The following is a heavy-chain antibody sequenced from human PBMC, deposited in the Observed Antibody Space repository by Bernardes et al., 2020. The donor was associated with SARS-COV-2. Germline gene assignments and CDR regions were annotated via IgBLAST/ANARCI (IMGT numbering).Heavy chain of an antibody. CDR1: GDSIRTSDYY. V-gene: IGHV4-39*01. J-gene: IGHJ6*02. D-gene: IGHD3-9*01. CDR2: RYRDGST. CDR3: ARHVYSYDITGGMDV. Sequence: SETLSLTCSVSGDSIRTSDYYWVWIRRPPGKGLEWIGSRYRDGSTYYDPSLKSRVTISADTSKNQFSLKLTSVTSTDTGVYFCARHVYSYDITGGMDVWGQGTTVTGSS.